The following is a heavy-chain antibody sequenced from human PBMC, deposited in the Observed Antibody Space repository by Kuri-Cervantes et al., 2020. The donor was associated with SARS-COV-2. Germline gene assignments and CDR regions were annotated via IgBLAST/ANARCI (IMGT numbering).Heavy chain of an antibody. CDR3: ARDRLGLLWFGEPKRYGMDV. CDR2: IYYSGST. J-gene: IGHJ6*02. CDR1: GGSISSGDYY. Sequence: SETLSLTCTVSGGSISSGDYYWSWFRQSPGKGLEWIGYIYYSGSTYYNPSLKSRVTKSVDTSKNRFSLKLSSVTAADTAVYYCARDRLGLLWFGEPKRYGMDVWGQGTTVTVSS. D-gene: IGHD3-10*01. V-gene: IGHV4-30-4*01.